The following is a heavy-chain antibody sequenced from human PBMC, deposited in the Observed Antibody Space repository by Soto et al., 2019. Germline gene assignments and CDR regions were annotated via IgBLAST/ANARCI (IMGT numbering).Heavy chain of an antibody. Sequence: GGSLRLSCAASGFTFSSYVMSWVRQAPGKGLEWVSGISGSGGNTYYADSMKGRFTISRDNSKNTLYLQMNSLRVEDTAVYYCAKDGEQWPAYYSDCWGQGTLVTVSS. CDR1: GFTFSSYV. D-gene: IGHD6-19*01. V-gene: IGHV3-23*01. CDR3: AKDGEQWPAYYSDC. CDR2: ISGSGGNT. J-gene: IGHJ4*02.